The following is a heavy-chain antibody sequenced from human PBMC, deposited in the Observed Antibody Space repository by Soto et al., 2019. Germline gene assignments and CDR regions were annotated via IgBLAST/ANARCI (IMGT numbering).Heavy chain of an antibody. D-gene: IGHD3-9*01. J-gene: IGHJ4*02. CDR2: ISYDGSNK. V-gene: IGHV3-30-3*01. CDR1: GFTFSSYA. CDR3: ARGGDILTGYWGGDY. Sequence: QVQLVESGGGVVQPGRSLRLSCAASGFTFSSYAMHWVRQAPGKGLEWVAVISYDGSNKYYADSVNGRFTISRDNSKNTLYLQMNSLRAEDTAVYYGARGGDILTGYWGGDYWGQGTLVTVSS.